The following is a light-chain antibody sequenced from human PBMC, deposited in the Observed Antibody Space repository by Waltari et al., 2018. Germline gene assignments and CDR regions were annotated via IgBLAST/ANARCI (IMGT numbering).Light chain of an antibody. Sequence: SSELTQDPAVSVALGQTVRITCQGDHLRSYFVSWYQQKPGQAPMLVIYDKDNRPSGIPGRFSGSSSGNIASFTITGAQAEDEADYYCNSRDTRGNHFVVFGGGTKLTVL. CDR1: HLRSYF. CDR3: NSRDTRGNHFVV. J-gene: IGLJ2*01. V-gene: IGLV3-19*01. CDR2: DKD.